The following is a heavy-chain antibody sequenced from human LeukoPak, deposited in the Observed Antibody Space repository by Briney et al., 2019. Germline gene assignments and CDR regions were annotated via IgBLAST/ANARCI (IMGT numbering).Heavy chain of an antibody. J-gene: IGHJ5*02. D-gene: IGHD6-13*01. CDR3: ARARPGYSSNWYGGNWFDP. Sequence: GASVKVSCKASGYTFTSYAMNWVRQAPGQGLEWMGWINTNTGNPTYAQGFTGRFVFSLDTSVSTAYLQISSLKAEDTAVYYCARARPGYSSNWYGGNWFDPWGQGTLVTVSS. CDR1: GYTFTSYA. CDR2: INTNTGNP. V-gene: IGHV7-4-1*02.